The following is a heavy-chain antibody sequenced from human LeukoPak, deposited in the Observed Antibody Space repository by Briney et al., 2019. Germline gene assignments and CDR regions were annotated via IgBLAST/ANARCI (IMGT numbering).Heavy chain of an antibody. CDR1: GFDFDEYA. CDR3: AKDKGYSSGWSDFDY. D-gene: IGHD6-19*01. J-gene: IGHJ4*02. Sequence: GGSLRLSCTASGFDFDEYAMHWVRQVPGKGLGWVSGISWNSGSRGYADSVKGRFIISRDNVNKSLSLQMNSLRVEDTALYYCAKDKGYSSGWSDFDYWGQGTLVTVSS. V-gene: IGHV3-9*01. CDR2: ISWNSGSR.